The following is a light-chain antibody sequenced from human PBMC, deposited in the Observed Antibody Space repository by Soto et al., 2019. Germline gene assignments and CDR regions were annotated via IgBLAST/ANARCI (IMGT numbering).Light chain of an antibody. V-gene: IGKV3-20*01. Sequence: ENVLTQSPGTLSLSPGERATLSCRASQSVGSTYLAWYKQKPGQAPKLLIYCVSSRATGIPDSFSGSWSGTDFTLTISRMEPEDFSVYYCHQYGTSPLTFGPVTKVDI. J-gene: IGKJ3*01. CDR3: HQYGTSPLT. CDR2: CVS. CDR1: QSVGSTY.